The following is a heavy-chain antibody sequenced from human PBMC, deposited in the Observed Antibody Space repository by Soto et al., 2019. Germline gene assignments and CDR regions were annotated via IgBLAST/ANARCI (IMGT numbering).Heavy chain of an antibody. CDR1: GGSISSSNW. J-gene: IGHJ4*02. CDR3: ARVPWDGDYNFDS. V-gene: IGHV4-4*02. D-gene: IGHD4-17*01. CDR2: IYHTGST. Sequence: QVQLQESGPGLVKPSGTLSLTCAVSGGSISSSNWWSWVRQPPGKGLEWIGEIYHTGSTNCNPSLKSRVTISVDKSKNQFSLKLSSVTAADTTVYYCARVPWDGDYNFDSWGQGTLVTVSS.